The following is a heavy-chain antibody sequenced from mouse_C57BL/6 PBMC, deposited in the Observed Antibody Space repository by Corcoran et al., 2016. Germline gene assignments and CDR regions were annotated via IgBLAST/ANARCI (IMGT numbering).Heavy chain of an antibody. CDR2: IYPGDGDT. Sequence: QVQLQQSGAELVKPGASVKISCKASGYAFSSYWMNWVKQRPGKGLEWIGQIYPGDGDTNYNGKFKGKATLTADKSSSTAYMQLRSLTSEDSAVYFCARRDDGSSFDYWGQGTTLTVSS. CDR1: GYAFSSYW. D-gene: IGHD1-1*01. J-gene: IGHJ2*01. V-gene: IGHV1-80*01. CDR3: ARRDDGSSFDY.